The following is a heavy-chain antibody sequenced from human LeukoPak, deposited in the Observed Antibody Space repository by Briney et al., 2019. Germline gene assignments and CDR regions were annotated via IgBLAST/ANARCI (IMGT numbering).Heavy chain of an antibody. CDR3: ARGSGDSSVFDY. D-gene: IGHD3-22*01. CDR2: IYSGGST. CDR1: GFNVSSNY. V-gene: IGHV3-66*01. J-gene: IGHJ4*02. Sequence: PGGPLRLSCAASGFNVSSNYMSWVRQAPGKGLEWVSVIYSGGSTYYADSVKGRFTISRDNSKNTLYLQMNSLRAEDTAVYYCARGSGDSSVFDYWGQGTLVTVSS.